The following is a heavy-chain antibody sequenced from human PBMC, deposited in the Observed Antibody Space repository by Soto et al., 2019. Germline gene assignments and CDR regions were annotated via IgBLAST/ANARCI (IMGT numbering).Heavy chain of an antibody. CDR1: GYTFRNYG. CDR2: ISAYNGDT. D-gene: IGHD6-6*01. V-gene: IGHV1-18*01. Sequence: QVQLLQSGPEVKKPGASVKLSCKASGYTFRNYGINWVRQAPGQGLEWMGWISAYNGDTNYAQNFQGRVTLATDTPTSTAYWELRSLKSADTARYYCARDARQFVPNSEHFEIGGQGTTVTVSS. CDR3: ARDARQFVPNSEHFEI. J-gene: IGHJ3*02.